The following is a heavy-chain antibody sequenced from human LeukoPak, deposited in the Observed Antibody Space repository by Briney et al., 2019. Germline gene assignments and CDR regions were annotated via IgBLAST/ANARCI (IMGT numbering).Heavy chain of an antibody. J-gene: IGHJ4*02. Sequence: ASVKVSCKASGYTVTSYYMHWVRQAPGQGLEWMGILNPSGGSSSYAQKFQGRATLTRDTSTNTAYMELSGLTSEDTAVYYCARNPPRTGDFNSWGQGALVTVSS. V-gene: IGHV1-46*01. CDR2: LNPSGGSS. D-gene: IGHD7-27*01. CDR3: ARNPPRTGDFNS. CDR1: GYTVTSYY.